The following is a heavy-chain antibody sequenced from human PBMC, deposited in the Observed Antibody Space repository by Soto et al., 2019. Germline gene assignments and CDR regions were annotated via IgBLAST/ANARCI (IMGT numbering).Heavy chain of an antibody. Sequence: ASAKVSSEEPGYGLPSFGLRSARQAPGQGLEWMGCIGAYNANTNYAQKFQDRVTMTTDTSTSTAFLELRGLRSDDTAVYYCARRQLRDFIRWSFDPWGQGTLVTGTS. J-gene: IGHJ5*02. CDR1: GYGLPSFG. CDR3: ARRQLRDFIRWSFDP. CDR2: IGAYNANT. V-gene: IGHV1-18*01. D-gene: IGHD2-21*01.